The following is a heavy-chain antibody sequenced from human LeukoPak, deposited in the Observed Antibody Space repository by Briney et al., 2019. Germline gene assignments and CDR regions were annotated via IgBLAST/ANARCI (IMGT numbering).Heavy chain of an antibody. D-gene: IGHD3-10*01. Sequence: GGSLRLSCAASGFTFSSYAMSWVRQAPGNGLEWVSAISGSGGSTYYADSVKGRFTISRDNSKNTLYLQMNTLRAEDTAVYYCAKGAGGSYGLYYFDYWGQGALVTVSS. CDR2: ISGSGGST. CDR1: GFTFSSYA. CDR3: AKGAGGSYGLYYFDY. J-gene: IGHJ4*02. V-gene: IGHV3-23*01.